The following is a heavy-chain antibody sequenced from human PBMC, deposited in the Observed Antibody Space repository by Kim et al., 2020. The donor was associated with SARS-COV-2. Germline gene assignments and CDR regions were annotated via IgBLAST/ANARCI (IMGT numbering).Heavy chain of an antibody. Sequence: ASVKVSCKASGYTFTGYYMHWVRQAPGQGLEWMGWINPNSGGTNYAQKFQGRVTMTRDTSISTAYMELSRLRSDDTAVYYCARDPAYSSSSLDYYYYGMDVWGQGTTVTVSS. J-gene: IGHJ6*02. D-gene: IGHD6-6*01. V-gene: IGHV1-2*02. CDR3: ARDPAYSSSSLDYYYYGMDV. CDR2: INPNSGGT. CDR1: GYTFTGYY.